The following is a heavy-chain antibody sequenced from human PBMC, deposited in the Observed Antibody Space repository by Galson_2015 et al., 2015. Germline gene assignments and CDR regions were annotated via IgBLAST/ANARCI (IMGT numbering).Heavy chain of an antibody. CDR2: IYYSGIT. J-gene: IGHJ4*02. V-gene: IGHV4-59*01. Sequence: ETLSLTCTVSGGSMSSYYWSWIRQPPGKRLEWIGYIYYSGITDYNPSLKSRVAISVDTSKNQFSLKLRSVTAADTALYYCARGGKALTERYRFDYWGQGSLVTVSS. CDR3: ARGGKALTERYRFDY. D-gene: IGHD3-16*02. CDR1: GGSMSSYY.